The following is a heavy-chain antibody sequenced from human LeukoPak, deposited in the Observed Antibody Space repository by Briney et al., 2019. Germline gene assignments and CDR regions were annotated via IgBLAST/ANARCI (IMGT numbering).Heavy chain of an antibody. CDR2: ISSSSSYI. D-gene: IGHD1-20*01. CDR3: TVSITGTTFDY. J-gene: IGHJ4*02. CDR1: GFTFSDHY. Sequence: GGSLRLSCAASGFTFSDHYMSWIRQAAGKGLEWLSYISSSSSYIYYADSVKGRFTISRDNAKKSLYLQMNSVRAEDTAVYYCTVSITGTTFDYWGQGTLVTVSS. V-gene: IGHV3-11*01.